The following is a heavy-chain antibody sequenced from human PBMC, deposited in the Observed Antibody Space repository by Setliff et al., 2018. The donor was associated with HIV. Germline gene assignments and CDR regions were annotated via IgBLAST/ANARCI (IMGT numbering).Heavy chain of an antibody. CDR2: IFYSGTT. CDR1: EGYITGYY. J-gene: IGHJ4*02. D-gene: IGHD3-22*01. V-gene: IGHV4-59*01. Sequence: PSETLSLTCTVSEGYITGYYWTWIRQPPGRGLEWIGYIFYSGTTKFNPSLKSRAAISVDSSNNQFSLKMTSVTAADTAVYFCARFNALLGSSTYYDYWGPGRLVTVS. CDR3: ARFNALLGSSTYYDY.